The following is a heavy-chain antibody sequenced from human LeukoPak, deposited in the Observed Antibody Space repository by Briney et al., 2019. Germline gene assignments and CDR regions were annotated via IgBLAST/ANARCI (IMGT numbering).Heavy chain of an antibody. CDR2: ISGSGGST. CDR1: GFTFSSYA. D-gene: IGHD3-9*01. CDR3: AKSYGFDFDWLSLDY. V-gene: IGHV3-23*01. J-gene: IGHJ4*02. Sequence: GGSLRLSCAASGFTFSSYAMNWVRQAPGKGLEWVSGISGSGGSTYYADSVKGRFTISRDNSKNTLYLQMNSLRAEDTAVYYCAKSYGFDFDWLSLDYWGQGTLVTVSS.